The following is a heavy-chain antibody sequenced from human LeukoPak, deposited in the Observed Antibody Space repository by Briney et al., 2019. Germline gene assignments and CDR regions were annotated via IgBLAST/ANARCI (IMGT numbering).Heavy chain of an antibody. CDR1: GYTFSGYY. Sequence: ASVKVSCKASGYTFSGYYMHWVRQAPGQGLEWMGWINPNSGGTNYAQKFQGRVTMTRDTSISTAYMELSRLRSEDTAVYYCASSDSSGWTYYYYYYMDVWGKGTTVTVSS. J-gene: IGHJ6*03. CDR3: ASSDSSGWTYYYYYYMDV. D-gene: IGHD6-19*01. V-gene: IGHV1-2*02. CDR2: INPNSGGT.